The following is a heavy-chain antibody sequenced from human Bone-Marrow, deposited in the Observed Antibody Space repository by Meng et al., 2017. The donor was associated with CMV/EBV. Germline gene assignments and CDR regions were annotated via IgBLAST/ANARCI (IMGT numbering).Heavy chain of an antibody. Sequence: SEPLSLTCTASGGPISSYYWSWIRQPPGKGLEWLGYIYYSGSNNYNPPLKGRVTMSVDTSKNPFSLKLSSETAADTAVYGWGRGAVRGVSYFYYFGMDVWGQGTTVTVSS. CDR1: GGPISSYY. V-gene: IGHV4-59*12. D-gene: IGHD3-10*01. J-gene: IGHJ6*02. CDR3: GRGAVRGVSYFYYFGMDV. CDR2: IYYSGSN.